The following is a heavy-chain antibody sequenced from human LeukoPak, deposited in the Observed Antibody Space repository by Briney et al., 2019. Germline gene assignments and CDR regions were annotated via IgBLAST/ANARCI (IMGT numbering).Heavy chain of an antibody. CDR2: IYHSGST. CDR1: GGSTSSYY. V-gene: IGHV4-59*01. Sequence: SETLSLTCTVSGGSTSSYYWSWIRQSPGKGLEWIGYIYHSGSTNYNPSLKSRVTISVDTSKNQFSLKLSSVTAADTAVYYCARRYYYNLGSFSFDFWGQGTLVTVSS. D-gene: IGHD3-10*01. CDR3: ARRYYYNLGSFSFDF. J-gene: IGHJ4*02.